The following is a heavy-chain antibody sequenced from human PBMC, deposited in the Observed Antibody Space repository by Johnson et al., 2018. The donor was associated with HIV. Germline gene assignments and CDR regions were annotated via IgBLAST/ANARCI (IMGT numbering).Heavy chain of an antibody. CDR3: ARDDDYSKVRAFDI. Sequence: VQLVESGGGLVQPGGSLRLSCVASGFTFSSYWMSWVRQAPGKGLECVANIKQDASEKYYVDSLKGRFTISRDNAKNSLYLQMNSLRAEDKAVYYCARDDDYSKVRAFDIWGRGTMVTVSS. V-gene: IGHV3-7*01. CDR2: IKQDASEK. D-gene: IGHD4-11*01. J-gene: IGHJ3*02. CDR1: GFTFSSYW.